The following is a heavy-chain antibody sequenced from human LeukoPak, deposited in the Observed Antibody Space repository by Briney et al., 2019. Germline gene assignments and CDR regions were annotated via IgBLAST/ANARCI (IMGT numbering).Heavy chain of an antibody. V-gene: IGHV4-30-4*01. Sequence: SETLSLTCTVSGGSISSGDYYWSWIRQPPGKGLEWIGYIYYSGSTYYNPSLKSRVTISVDTSKNQFSLKLSSVTAADTAVYYCARDRVLWFGELSPPDYWGQGTLVTVSS. J-gene: IGHJ4*02. CDR1: GGSISSGDYY. CDR2: IYYSGST. D-gene: IGHD3-10*01. CDR3: ARDRVLWFGELSPPDY.